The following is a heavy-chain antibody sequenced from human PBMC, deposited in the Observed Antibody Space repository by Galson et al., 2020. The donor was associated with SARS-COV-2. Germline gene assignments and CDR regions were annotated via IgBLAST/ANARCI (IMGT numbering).Heavy chain of an antibody. CDR1: GFSLSTSGMR. CDR2: IDWDDDK. Sequence: SGPTLVKPTQTLTLTCTFSGFSLSTSGMRVSWIRQPPGKALEWLARIDWDDDKFYRTSLKTRLTISKDTSKNQVVLRMTNMDPVDTATYYCARGSEVTATPFDYWGKGTLVTVSS. J-gene: IGHJ4*02. V-gene: IGHV2-70*04. CDR3: ARGSEVTATPFDY. D-gene: IGHD2-21*02.